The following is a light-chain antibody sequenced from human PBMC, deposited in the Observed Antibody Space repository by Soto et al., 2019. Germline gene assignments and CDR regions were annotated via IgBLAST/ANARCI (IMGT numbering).Light chain of an antibody. Sequence: DIVMTQSPDSLAVSLGERATINCKSSQSGLYSSNNKNYLAWYQQKPGQPPKLLIYWASTRESGVPDRSSGSGSGTDFPLTISSLQAEDVAVYYCQQYYSTPFPFGPGTKVHIQ. V-gene: IGKV4-1*01. J-gene: IGKJ3*01. CDR3: QQYYSTPFP. CDR2: WAS. CDR1: QSGLYSSNNKNY.